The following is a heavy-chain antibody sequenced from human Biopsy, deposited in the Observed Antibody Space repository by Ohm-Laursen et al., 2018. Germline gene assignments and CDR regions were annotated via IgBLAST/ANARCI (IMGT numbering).Heavy chain of an antibody. J-gene: IGHJ4*02. Sequence: SVKVSCKASGGTFSSYAISWVRQAPGQGLEWMGGIIPIFGTAKYAQKFQGRVTITADESTSTAYMELSSLTFEDTAVYYCAIEGGTYSKPFDYWGQGSQVIVSS. D-gene: IGHD1-26*01. CDR1: GGTFSSYA. V-gene: IGHV1-69*13. CDR2: IIPIFGTA. CDR3: AIEGGTYSKPFDY.